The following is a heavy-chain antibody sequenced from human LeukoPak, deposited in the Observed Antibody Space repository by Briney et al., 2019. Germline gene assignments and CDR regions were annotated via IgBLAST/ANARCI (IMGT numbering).Heavy chain of an antibody. CDR2: IYYSGST. D-gene: IGHD3-3*02. Sequence: PSETLSLTCTVSGGSISSSSYYWGWIRQPPGNGLEWIGSIYYSGSTYYNPSLKSRVTISVDTSKNQFSLKLSSVTAADTAVYYCANTLARGYYFDYWGQGTLVTVSS. CDR1: GGSISSSSYY. CDR3: ANTLARGYYFDY. J-gene: IGHJ4*02. V-gene: IGHV4-39*01.